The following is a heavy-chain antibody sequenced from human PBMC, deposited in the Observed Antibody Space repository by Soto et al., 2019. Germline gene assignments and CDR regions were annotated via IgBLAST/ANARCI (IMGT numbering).Heavy chain of an antibody. CDR3: ATSRISIAVAGETEYYFDY. CDR2: INPNSGDT. Sequence: QVQLLQSGAELKKPGASVKVSCKASGYIFTGYYMHWVRQAPGQGLEWMGWINPNSGDTNYTQKFQGWVTMTRDTSISTAYMEWSRLRSDDTAVYYCATSRISIAVAGETEYYFDYCGQGTLVTVSS. D-gene: IGHD6-19*01. J-gene: IGHJ4*02. CDR1: GYIFTGYY. V-gene: IGHV1-2*04.